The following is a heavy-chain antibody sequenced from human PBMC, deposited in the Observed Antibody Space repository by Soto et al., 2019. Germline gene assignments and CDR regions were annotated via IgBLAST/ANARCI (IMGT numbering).Heavy chain of an antibody. CDR2: IKEDGSEK. J-gene: IGHJ4*02. Sequence: PGGSLRLSCAGSGFTFRWFGMTWVRQAPGKGLEWVANIKEDGSEKHYVDSVKGRFTISRDNAKNSLYLQMNSLRVEDTAVYFCSRDVVVGAKALNYWGQGALVTVSS. V-gene: IGHV3-7*01. CDR3: SRDVVVGAKALNY. D-gene: IGHD2-15*01. CDR1: GFTFRWFG.